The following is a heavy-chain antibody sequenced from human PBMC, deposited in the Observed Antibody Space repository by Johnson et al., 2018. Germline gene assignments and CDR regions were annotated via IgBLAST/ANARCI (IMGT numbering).Heavy chain of an antibody. CDR1: GGSISRSGFS. D-gene: IGHD3-16*01. J-gene: IGHJ5*02. CDR3: ATLWGAYDCNWFGA. CDR2: IYSSGGT. V-gene: IGHV4-61*02. Sequence: QVQLQESGPGLVKPSQTLSLTCSVAGGSISRSGFSWSWIRQPAGKGLEWIGRIYSSGGTNYHPSLKSRVTMSVDTSKNHFSLTLSPLTAADTAVYFGATLWGAYDCNWFGAWGQGVLVTVSS.